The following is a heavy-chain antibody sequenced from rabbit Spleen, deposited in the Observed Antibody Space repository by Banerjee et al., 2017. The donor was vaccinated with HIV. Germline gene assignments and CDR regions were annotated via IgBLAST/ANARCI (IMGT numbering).Heavy chain of an antibody. Sequence: QSLEESGGDLVKPGASLTLTCTASGFSFGSVHWIYWVRQAPGKGLEWIACVYTGSSGNTYYASWAKGRFAISKTSSTTVTLQMTDLTAADTATYFCARNNVGAPGYGHAIALWGPGTLVTVS. CDR3: ARNNVGAPGYGHAIAL. D-gene: IGHD6-1*01. J-gene: IGHJ4*01. V-gene: IGHV1S40*01. CDR1: GFSFGSVHW. CDR2: VYTGSSGNT.